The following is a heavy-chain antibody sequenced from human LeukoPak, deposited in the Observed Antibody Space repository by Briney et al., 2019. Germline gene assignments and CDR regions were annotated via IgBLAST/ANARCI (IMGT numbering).Heavy chain of an antibody. CDR3: VRDLPDPRTYYYDSSGYY. CDR1: GVTFSSYE. CDR2: ISSSGSTI. D-gene: IGHD3-22*01. Sequence: TGGSLRLSCAASGVTFSSYEMNWVRQAPGKGLEWVSYISSSGSTIYYADSVKGRFTISRDNAKPSLYLQMNSLRAEDTAVYYCVRDLPDPRTYYYDSSGYYWGQGTLVTVSS. J-gene: IGHJ4*02. V-gene: IGHV3-48*03.